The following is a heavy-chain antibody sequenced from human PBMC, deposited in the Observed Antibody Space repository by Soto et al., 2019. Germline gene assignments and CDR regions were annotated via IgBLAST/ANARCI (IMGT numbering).Heavy chain of an antibody. CDR1: GRSFSGYY. CDR2: INHSVST. CDR3: ASKNTVNSHYYYYGMDV. D-gene: IGHD4-4*01. V-gene: IGHV4-34*01. J-gene: IGHJ6*02. Sequence: SETLSLTCAVYGRSFSGYYWSGIRQPPGKGLEWIGEINHSVSTNYNPSLKSRVTISVDTSKNQFSLKLSSVTAADTAVYYCASKNTVNSHYYYYGMDVWGQGTRVTVSS.